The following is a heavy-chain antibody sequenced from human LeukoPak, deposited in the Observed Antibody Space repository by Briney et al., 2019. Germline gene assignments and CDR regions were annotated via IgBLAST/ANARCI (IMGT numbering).Heavy chain of an antibody. D-gene: IGHD3-10*01. CDR1: GGSISSYY. V-gene: IGHV4-59*01. J-gene: IGHJ4*02. CDR2: IYNSGST. CDR3: ARGGKYPPYYFDY. Sequence: SETLSLTCNVSGGSISSYYWSWIRQPPGKGLEWIGYIYNSGSTSYNFSLKSRVTISIDTSKNQFSLKLSSVTAADTAVYYCARGGKYPPYYFDYWGQGTLGTVSS.